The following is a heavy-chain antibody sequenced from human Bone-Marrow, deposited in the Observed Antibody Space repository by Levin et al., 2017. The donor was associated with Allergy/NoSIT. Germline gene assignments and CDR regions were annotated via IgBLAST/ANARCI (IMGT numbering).Heavy chain of an antibody. CDR3: AREGGGSSPHRLDL. D-gene: IGHD1-26*01. CDR2: INPSGGTT. CDR1: GSRFTSNY. V-gene: IGHV1-46*01. Sequence: TGGSLRLSCKASGSRFTSNYIHWVRQARGQGLEWMGVINPSGGTTDSAPKFQGRATMTVDAFTNTVYMELSRLRHDDTAVYYCAREGGGSSPHRLDLWGQGTPVTV. J-gene: IGHJ4*02.